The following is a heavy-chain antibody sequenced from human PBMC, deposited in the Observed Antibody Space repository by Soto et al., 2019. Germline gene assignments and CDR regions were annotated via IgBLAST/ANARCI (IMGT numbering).Heavy chain of an antibody. CDR3: VRVRSYGSGSYYRRYFDY. V-gene: IGHV3-33*01. CDR2: IWYDGSNK. CDR1: GFTFSSYG. D-gene: IGHD3-10*01. J-gene: IGHJ4*02. Sequence: GSLRLSCAASGFTFSSYGMHWVRQAPGKGLEWVAVIWYDGSNKYFADSVKGRFTISRDNSKNTLYLQMNSLRAEDTAVYYCVRVRSYGSGSYYRRYFDYWGQGTLVTVSS.